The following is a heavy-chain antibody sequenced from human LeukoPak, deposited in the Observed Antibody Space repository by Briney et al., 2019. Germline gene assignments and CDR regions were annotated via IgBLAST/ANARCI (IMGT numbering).Heavy chain of an antibody. CDR2: IYYSGST. CDR1: GGSISSYY. V-gene: IGHV4-59*01. Sequence: PSETLSLTCTVSGGSISSYYWSRIRQPPGKGLEWIGYIYYSGSTNYNPSLKSRVTISVDTSKNQFSLKLSSVTAADTAVYYCARGFRYAKYYDILTGPIWGQGTMVTVSS. CDR3: ARGFRYAKYYDILTGPI. D-gene: IGHD3-9*01. J-gene: IGHJ3*02.